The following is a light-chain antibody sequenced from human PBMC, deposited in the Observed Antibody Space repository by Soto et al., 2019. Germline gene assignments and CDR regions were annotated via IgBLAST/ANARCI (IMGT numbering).Light chain of an antibody. Sequence: QSVLTQPPSVSGAPGQRVTISCTGSSSNIGAGYDVHWYQQLPGTAPKLLIYGNSNRPSGVPDQFSGSKSGTSASLVINGLQAEDEADYYCQSYDSSLSGVVFGGGTQLTV. J-gene: IGLJ2*01. CDR3: QSYDSSLSGVV. V-gene: IGLV1-40*01. CDR2: GNS. CDR1: SSNIGAGYD.